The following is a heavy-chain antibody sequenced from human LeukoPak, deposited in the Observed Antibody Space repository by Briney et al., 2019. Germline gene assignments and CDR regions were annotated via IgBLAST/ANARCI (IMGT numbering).Heavy chain of an antibody. CDR2: INPNSGGT. CDR1: GYTFTGYY. V-gene: IGHV1-2*02. D-gene: IGHD2-2*01. J-gene: IGHJ6*03. Sequence: ASVKVSCKASGYTFTGYYMHSVRQAPGQGLEWMGWINPNSGGTNYAQKFQGRVTMTRDTSISTAYMELSRLRSDDTAVYYCAREGPTGAAMLDYYYMDVWGKGTTVTVSS. CDR3: AREGPTGAAMLDYYYMDV.